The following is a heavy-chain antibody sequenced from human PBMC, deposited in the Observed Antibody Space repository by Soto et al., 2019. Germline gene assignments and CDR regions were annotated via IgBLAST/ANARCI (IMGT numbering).Heavy chain of an antibody. J-gene: IGHJ4*02. CDR2: IRQDGGAQ. CDR1: GFTFTTYW. V-gene: IGHV3-7*03. Sequence: EVQLVESGGGLAQPGGSLRLSCVASGFTFTTYWMSWVRQAPGRGLEWVANIRQDGGAQYYVDSVKGRFTISRDNAKNSVYLQMDSLRAEDTAVYYCVRGGHGSGSYLGSYWGQGILVTVSS. CDR3: VRGGHGSGSYLGSY. D-gene: IGHD3-10*01.